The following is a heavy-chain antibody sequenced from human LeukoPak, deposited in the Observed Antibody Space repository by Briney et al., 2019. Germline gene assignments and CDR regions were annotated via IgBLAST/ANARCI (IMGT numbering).Heavy chain of an antibody. Sequence: GESLKISCKGSGYSFTSYWIGWVRQMSGKGLELMGIIDPGDSDTRYSPSLQGQVTISADKSISTAYLQWSSLKASDTGIYYCARVRYSGYDQADYWGQGTLVTVSS. V-gene: IGHV5-51*01. J-gene: IGHJ4*02. D-gene: IGHD5-12*01. CDR2: IDPGDSDT. CDR3: ARVRYSGYDQADY. CDR1: GYSFTSYW.